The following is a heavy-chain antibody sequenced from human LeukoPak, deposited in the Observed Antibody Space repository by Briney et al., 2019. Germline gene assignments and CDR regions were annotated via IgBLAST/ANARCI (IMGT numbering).Heavy chain of an antibody. J-gene: IGHJ6*02. Sequence: GGSLRLSCAASGFTFSSYGMHWVRQAPGKGLERVAVIWYDGSNKYYADSVKGRFTISRDNSKNTLYLQMNSLRAEDTAVYYCARDGYYYDSSGYYPSYYYYGMDVWGQGTTVTVSS. D-gene: IGHD3-22*01. CDR2: IWYDGSNK. CDR1: GFTFSSYG. CDR3: ARDGYYYDSSGYYPSYYYYGMDV. V-gene: IGHV3-33*01.